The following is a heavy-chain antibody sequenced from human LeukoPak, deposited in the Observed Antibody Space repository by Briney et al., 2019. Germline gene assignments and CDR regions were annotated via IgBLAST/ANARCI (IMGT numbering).Heavy chain of an antibody. V-gene: IGHV3-74*01. Sequence: GGSLRLSCAASGFTFSSYWMHWVRHAPGKGLVWVSRIKSDGSSTSYADSVKGRFTISRDNAKNTLYLQMNSLRAEDTAVYYCARDRGAVATYNWFDPWGQGTLVTVSS. CDR1: GFTFSSYW. J-gene: IGHJ5*02. D-gene: IGHD4-11*01. CDR2: IKSDGSST. CDR3: ARDRGAVATYNWFDP.